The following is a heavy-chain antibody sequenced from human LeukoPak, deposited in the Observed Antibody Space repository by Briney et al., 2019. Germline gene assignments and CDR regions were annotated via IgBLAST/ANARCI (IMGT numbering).Heavy chain of an antibody. CDR2: IRYDGSNK. CDR3: AKDLTTVTKNYFDY. D-gene: IGHD4-11*01. CDR1: GITFSSYG. J-gene: IGHJ4*02. V-gene: IGHV3-30*02. Sequence: PGGSLRLSCAASGITFSSYGMHWVRQAPGKGLEWVAFIRYDGSNKYYADSVKGRFTISRDNSKNTLYLQMNSLRAEDTAVYYCAKDLTTVTKNYFDYWGQGTLVTVSS.